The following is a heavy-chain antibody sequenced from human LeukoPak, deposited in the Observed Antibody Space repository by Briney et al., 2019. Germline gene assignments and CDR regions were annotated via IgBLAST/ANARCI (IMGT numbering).Heavy chain of an antibody. CDR1: GFTFSSYS. V-gene: IGHV3-21*01. CDR3: ARDLYDSSITCDY. CDR2: ISSSSSYI. J-gene: IGHJ4*02. D-gene: IGHD3-22*01. Sequence: PGGSLRLSCAASGFTFSSYSMNWVRQAPGKGLEWVSSISSSSSYIYYADSVKGRFTISRDNAKNSLYLQMNSLRAEDTAVYYCARDLYDSSITCDYWGQGTLVTVSS.